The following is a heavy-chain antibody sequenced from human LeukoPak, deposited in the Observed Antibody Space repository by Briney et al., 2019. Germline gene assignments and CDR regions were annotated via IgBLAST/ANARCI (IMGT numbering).Heavy chain of an antibody. CDR2: IRYDGDTT. V-gene: IGHV3-30*02. Sequence: GGSLRLSCEASGFTFTTYGMHWVRRAPGKGLEWVAYIRYDGDTTFYGDSVKGRFTISRDNSKNTLYLQLNSLRPEDTAVYYCARTAAIERVDYWGQGTLVTVSS. CDR3: ARTAAIERVDY. J-gene: IGHJ4*02. D-gene: IGHD5-24*01. CDR1: GFTFTTYG.